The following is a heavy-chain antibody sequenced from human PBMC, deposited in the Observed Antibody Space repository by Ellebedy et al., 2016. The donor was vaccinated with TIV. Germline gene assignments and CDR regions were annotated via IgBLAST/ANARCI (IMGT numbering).Heavy chain of an antibody. J-gene: IGHJ6*02. Sequence: MPSETLSLTCTVSGGSISTYYWSWIRQPPGQGLEWIGYIYYSGYTEYNPSLKSRVTISLDTSTDQFPLRLSSVTAADTAVYYCARGPLRYFDWVYYYHGMDVWGQGTTVTVSS. CDR2: IYYSGYT. CDR1: GGSISTYY. V-gene: IGHV4-59*08. D-gene: IGHD3-9*01. CDR3: ARGPLRYFDWVYYYHGMDV.